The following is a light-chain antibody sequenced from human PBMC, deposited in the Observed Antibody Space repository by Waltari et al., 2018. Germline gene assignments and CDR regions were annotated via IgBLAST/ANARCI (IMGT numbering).Light chain of an antibody. Sequence: DIQMTQSPSTMSASVGDRVNITCRASQRFDGWLAWFQQRPGIAPKLLIYKTSTLESGVPSRFSGSGSGTEYTLTISGLQPDDFATYYCQQYETYPFTFGGGTKVEI. CDR3: QQYETYPFT. J-gene: IGKJ4*01. V-gene: IGKV1-5*03. CDR2: KTS. CDR1: QRFDGW.